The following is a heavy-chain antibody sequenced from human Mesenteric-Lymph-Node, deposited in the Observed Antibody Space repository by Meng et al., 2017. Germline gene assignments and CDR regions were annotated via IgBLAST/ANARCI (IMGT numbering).Heavy chain of an antibody. D-gene: IGHD6-13*01. CDR3: AKEMGAVGTPYFDY. V-gene: IGHV3-23*01. J-gene: IGHJ4*02. Sequence: EVQRLESGGGLVQPGGSLRLSCAASGFSFSNYALRWVRQVPGKGLEWVSAFSGSDGGTHYADSVKGRFTISRDSSKNTLYLQMNSLRAEDTAIYYCAKEMGAVGTPYFDYWGQGTLVTVSS. CDR2: FSGSDGGT. CDR1: GFSFSNYA.